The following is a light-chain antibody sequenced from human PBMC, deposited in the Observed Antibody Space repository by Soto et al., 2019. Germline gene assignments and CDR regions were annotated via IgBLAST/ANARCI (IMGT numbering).Light chain of an antibody. CDR2: DAS. CDR3: QQRSNWPIT. Sequence: EIVLTQSPATLSLSPGERATLSCRASQSVSSYLAWYQQKPGQAPRLLIYDASNRATGIPARFSGSGSGTDFTLTISSLEPEDFEVYYCQQRSNWPITFGKGPKVDIX. CDR1: QSVSSY. J-gene: IGKJ1*01. V-gene: IGKV3-11*01.